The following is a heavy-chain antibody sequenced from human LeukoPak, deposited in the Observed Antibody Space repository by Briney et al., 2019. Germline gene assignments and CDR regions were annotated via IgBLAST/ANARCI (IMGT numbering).Heavy chain of an antibody. D-gene: IGHD4-23*01. CDR3: ASGYGGNINWFDP. CDR2: IYTSGST. Sequence: KPSETLSLTCTVSGGSISSGSYYWSWIRQPAGKGLEWIGRIYTSGSTNYNPSLKSRVTISVDTSKNQFSLKLSSVTAADTAVYYCASGYGGNINWFDPWGQGTLVTVSS. CDR1: GGSISSGSYY. V-gene: IGHV4-61*02. J-gene: IGHJ5*02.